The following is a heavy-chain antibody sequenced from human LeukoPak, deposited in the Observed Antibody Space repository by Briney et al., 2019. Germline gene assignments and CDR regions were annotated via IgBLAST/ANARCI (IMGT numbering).Heavy chain of an antibody. CDR3: AKVGPEYYYYMDV. D-gene: IGHD1-14*01. Sequence: GGSLRLSCAASGFTFSSYSMNWVRQAPGKGLEWVSYISSSSSTIYYADSVKGRFTISRDNAKNSLYLQMNSLRAEDTAVYYCAKVGPEYYYYMDVWGKGTTVTVSS. V-gene: IGHV3-48*01. J-gene: IGHJ6*03. CDR1: GFTFSSYS. CDR2: ISSSSSTI.